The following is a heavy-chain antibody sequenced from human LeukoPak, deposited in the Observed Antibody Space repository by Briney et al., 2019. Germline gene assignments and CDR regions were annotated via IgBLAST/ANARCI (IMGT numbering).Heavy chain of an antibody. Sequence: GASVKVSCKASGYTFTGYYMHWVRQAPGQGLEWMGWINPNSGGTNYAQKFQGRVTMTRDTSISTAYMELSRLRSDDTAVYYCVLGGSPYYHDSSGYQNDYWGQGTLVTVSS. V-gene: IGHV1-2*02. D-gene: IGHD3-22*01. J-gene: IGHJ4*02. CDR2: INPNSGGT. CDR3: VLGGSPYYHDSSGYQNDY. CDR1: GYTFTGYY.